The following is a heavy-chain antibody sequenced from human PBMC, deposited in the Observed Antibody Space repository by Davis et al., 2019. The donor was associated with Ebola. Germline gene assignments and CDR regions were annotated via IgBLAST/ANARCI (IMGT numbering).Heavy chain of an antibody. V-gene: IGHV3-9*01. CDR2: ISWNSGSI. D-gene: IGHD5-24*01. CDR3: ARDRRDGYNPFDY. J-gene: IGHJ4*02. CDR1: GFNFNIYA. Sequence: GGSLRLSCAASGFNFNIYAMHWVRHAPGKGLEWVSGISWNSGSIGYADSVKGRFTISRDNAKNSLYLQMNSLRDEDTAVYYCARDRRDGYNPFDYWGQGTLVTVSS.